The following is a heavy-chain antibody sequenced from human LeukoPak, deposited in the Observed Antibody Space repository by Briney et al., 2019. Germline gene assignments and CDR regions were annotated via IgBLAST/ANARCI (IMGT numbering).Heavy chain of an antibody. CDR2: INPNSGDT. Sequence: ASVKVSCKASGYTFTGYHMHWVRQAPGQGLEWMGRINPNSGDTNYAQKFQGRVAMTRDTSISTAFMEPTRLRSDDTAVYYCARDRDDYEFDYWGQGTLVTVSS. D-gene: IGHD4-17*01. V-gene: IGHV1-2*06. CDR3: ARDRDDYEFDY. J-gene: IGHJ4*02. CDR1: GYTFTGYH.